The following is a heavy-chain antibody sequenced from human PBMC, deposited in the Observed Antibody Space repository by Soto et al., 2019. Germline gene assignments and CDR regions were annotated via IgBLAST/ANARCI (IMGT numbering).Heavy chain of an antibody. CDR1: GFSFSDTW. CDR2: IKKRRDGGTT. CDR3: TTIVPWGWNS. J-gene: IGHJ4*02. D-gene: IGHD3-16*01. Sequence: DVQLVESGGGLVKPGGPLRLSCAASGFSFSDTWMNWVRQAPGRGLEWVGRIKKRRDGGTTDYAAIVRGRFTISRDDSTNTLYLHMSSLKTEDTAIYYCTTIVPWGWNSWGQGTLVTVSS. V-gene: IGHV3-15*07.